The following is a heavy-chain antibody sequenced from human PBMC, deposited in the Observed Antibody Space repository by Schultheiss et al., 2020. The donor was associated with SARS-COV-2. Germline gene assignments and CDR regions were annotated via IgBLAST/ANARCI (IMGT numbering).Heavy chain of an antibody. V-gene: IGHV3-21*01. D-gene: IGHD3-22*01. J-gene: IGHJ6*02. CDR3: ARDLGDSIAYDTNYYFYAMDV. CDR2: ISSTRAYI. Sequence: GESLKISCAASGFTFSDYSMNWVRQAPGKGLEWVSSISSTRAYIYYADSVKGRFTISRDNAKNSLYLQMNSLRAEDTAVYYCARDLGDSIAYDTNYYFYAMDVWGQGTTVTVSS. CDR1: GFTFSDYS.